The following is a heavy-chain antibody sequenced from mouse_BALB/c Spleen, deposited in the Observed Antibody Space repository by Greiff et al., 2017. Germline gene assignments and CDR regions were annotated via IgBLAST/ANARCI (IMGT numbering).Heavy chain of an antibody. CDR3: ARYEVAFAY. V-gene: IGHV5-9*03. J-gene: IGHJ3*01. CDR1: GFTFSSYT. CDR2: ISSGGGNT. Sequence: DVMLVESGGGLVKPGGSLKLSCAASGFTFSSYTMSWVRQTPEKRLEWVATISSGGGNTYYPDSVKGRFTISRDNAKNNLYLQMSSLRSEDTALYYCARYEVAFAYWGQGTLVTVSA.